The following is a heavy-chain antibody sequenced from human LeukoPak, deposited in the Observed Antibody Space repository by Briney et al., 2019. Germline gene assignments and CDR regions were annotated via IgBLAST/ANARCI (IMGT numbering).Heavy chain of an antibody. CDR3: ARAFYSSSWYHKEDFFDY. Sequence: SETLSLTCAVYGGSLSGYYWSWIRQTPGKGLEWIGEINHSGSINSNPSLKSRVTISVDTSKNQFSLKLSSVTAADTAVYYCARAFYSSSWYHKEDFFDYWGQGTPVTVSS. CDR1: GGSLSGYY. D-gene: IGHD6-13*01. CDR2: INHSGSI. V-gene: IGHV4-34*01. J-gene: IGHJ4*02.